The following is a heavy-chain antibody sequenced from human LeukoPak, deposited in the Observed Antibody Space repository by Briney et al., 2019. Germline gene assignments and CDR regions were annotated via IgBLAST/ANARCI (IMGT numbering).Heavy chain of an antibody. Sequence: SETLSLTCAVYGGSFSGYYWSWIRQPPGKGLEWIGEINHSGSTNYNPSLKSRVTISVDTSKNQFSLKLSSVTAADTAVYYCARSIAARPDRWGRGTLVTVSS. CDR2: INHSGST. CDR1: GGSFSGYY. V-gene: IGHV4-34*01. D-gene: IGHD6-6*01. CDR3: ARSIAARPDR. J-gene: IGHJ4*02.